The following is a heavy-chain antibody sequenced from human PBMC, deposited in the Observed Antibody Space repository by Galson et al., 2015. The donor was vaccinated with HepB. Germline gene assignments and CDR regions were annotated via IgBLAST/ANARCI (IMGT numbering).Heavy chain of an antibody. CDR3: TTVTYCGGDCYHDY. D-gene: IGHD2-21*02. V-gene: IGHV3-15*07. CDR1: GFTFSNAW. CDR2: IKSKTDGGTT. Sequence: SLRLSCAASGFTFSNAWMNWVRQAPGKGLEWVGRIKSKTDGGTTDYAAPVKGRFTISRDDSRNTLYLRMNSLKTEDTAVYYCTTVTYCGGDCYHDYWGQGTLVTVSS. J-gene: IGHJ4*02.